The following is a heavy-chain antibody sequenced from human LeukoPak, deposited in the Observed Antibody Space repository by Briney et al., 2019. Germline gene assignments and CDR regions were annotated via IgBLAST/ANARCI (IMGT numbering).Heavy chain of an antibody. CDR2: ISDSGGST. D-gene: IGHD4-23*01. V-gene: IGHV3-23*01. CDR1: GLSFSSYA. J-gene: IGHJ4*02. Sequence: PGGSLRLSCAASGLSFSSYAMTWVRQAPGKGLEWVSAISDSGGSTFYADSVRGRFTISRDNSKNTLYPQMNSLRAEDTAVYYCAKDSVVPGLADYWGQGTLVTVSS. CDR3: AKDSVVPGLADY.